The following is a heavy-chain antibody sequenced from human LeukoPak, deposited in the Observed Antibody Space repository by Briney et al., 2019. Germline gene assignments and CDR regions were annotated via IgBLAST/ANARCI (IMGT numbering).Heavy chain of an antibody. Sequence: ASVKVSCKTSGYTFTNYYMHWVRQAPGQGLEWMGIINPSGGSTNYAQKFQGRVTMTEDTSTDTAYMELSSLRSEDTAVYYCATHRHDSSGYVGVGDSAFDIWGQGTMVTVSS. CDR1: GYTFTNYY. CDR3: ATHRHDSSGYVGVGDSAFDI. CDR2: INPSGGST. V-gene: IGHV1-46*01. J-gene: IGHJ3*02. D-gene: IGHD3-22*01.